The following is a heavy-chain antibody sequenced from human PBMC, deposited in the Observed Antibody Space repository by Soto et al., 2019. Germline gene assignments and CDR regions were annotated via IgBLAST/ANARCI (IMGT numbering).Heavy chain of an antibody. CDR1: GYTFTSYD. CDR2: MNPNSGNT. J-gene: IGHJ5*02. Sequence: QVQLVQSGAEVKKPGASVKVSCKASGYTFTSYDINWVRQATGQGLEWMGWMNPNSGNTGYAQKFQGRVTMTRNTSISTAYMELSSLRSEDTAVYYCARGWRWGGGATFDWFDPWGQGTLVTVSS. D-gene: IGHD1-26*01. V-gene: IGHV1-8*01. CDR3: ARGWRWGGGATFDWFDP.